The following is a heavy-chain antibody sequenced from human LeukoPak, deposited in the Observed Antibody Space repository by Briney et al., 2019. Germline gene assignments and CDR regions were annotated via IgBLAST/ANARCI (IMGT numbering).Heavy chain of an antibody. CDR3: ARDKADTAMINWFDP. V-gene: IGHV1-2*02. D-gene: IGHD5-18*01. J-gene: IGHJ5*02. CDR2: INPNSGGT. CDR1: GYTFTGYY. Sequence: ASVKVSCKASGYTFTGYYMHWVRQAPGQGLAWMGWINPNSGGTNYAQKFQGRVTMTRDTSISTAYMELSRLRSDDTAVYYCARDKADTAMINWFDPWGQGTLVTVSS.